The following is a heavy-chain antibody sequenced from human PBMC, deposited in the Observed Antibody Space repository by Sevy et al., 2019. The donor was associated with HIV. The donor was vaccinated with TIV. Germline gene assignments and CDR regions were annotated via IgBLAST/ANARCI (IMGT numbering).Heavy chain of an antibody. V-gene: IGHV4-39*01. CDR1: GGSISSSSYY. CDR2: FYSTGST. Sequence: LSLTCNVSGGSISSSSYYWGWIRQPPGKGLEWIGSFYSTGSTSYNQSLRSRVTVSADTSKNQFSLKLDSVSAADTAVYYCATPRASGWYEGTGGYFDLWGRGTLVTVSS. D-gene: IGHD6-19*01. J-gene: IGHJ2*01. CDR3: ATPRASGWYEGTGGYFDL.